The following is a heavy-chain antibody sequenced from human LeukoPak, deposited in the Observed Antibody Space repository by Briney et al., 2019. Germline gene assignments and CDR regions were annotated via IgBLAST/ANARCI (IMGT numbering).Heavy chain of an antibody. CDR3: ARNGNWNYVDY. CDR1: GGSISSYY. Sequence: SETLSLTCTVSGGSISSYYWSWIRQPPGKGLEWIGYIYYNGNTNYIPSLKSRVTISVDMSKNQFSLRLSSVTAADTAVYYCARNGNWNYVDYWGQGTLVTVSS. D-gene: IGHD1-1*01. J-gene: IGHJ4*02. V-gene: IGHV4-59*08. CDR2: IYYNGNT.